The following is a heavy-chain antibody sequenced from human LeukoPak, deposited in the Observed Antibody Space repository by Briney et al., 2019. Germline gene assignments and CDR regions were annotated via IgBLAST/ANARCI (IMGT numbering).Heavy chain of an antibody. CDR2: IIPIFGTA. CDR1: GGTFSSYA. CDR3: ASGRAAAFDY. J-gene: IGHJ4*02. V-gene: IGHV1-69*13. Sequence: GASVKVSCTASGGTFSSYAISWVRQAPGQGLEWMGGIIPIFGTANYAQKFQGRVTITADESTSTAYMELSSLRSEDTAVYYCASGRAAAFDYWGQGTLVTVSS. D-gene: IGHD6-25*01.